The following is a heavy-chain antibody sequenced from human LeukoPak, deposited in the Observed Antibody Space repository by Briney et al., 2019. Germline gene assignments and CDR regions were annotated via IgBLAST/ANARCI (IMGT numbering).Heavy chain of an antibody. V-gene: IGHV3-11*01. D-gene: IGHD5-24*01. CDR2: ISGGGDII. J-gene: IGHJ4*02. Sequence: GRSLRLSCAASGFSFSDYYMSWVSQAPGKGMGWVSYISGGGDIIYYADSVKGRSTISRDNAKNTLFLQMDSLRAEDPAVYYCARLPNYYFDSWDQGTQVTVSS. CDR3: ARLPNYYFDS. CDR1: GFSFSDYY.